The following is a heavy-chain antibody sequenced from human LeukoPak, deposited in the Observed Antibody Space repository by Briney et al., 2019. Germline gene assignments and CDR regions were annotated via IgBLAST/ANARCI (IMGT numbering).Heavy chain of an antibody. CDR1: DYSISSGYY. J-gene: IGHJ6*04. V-gene: IGHV4-38-2*01. Sequence: SETLSLTCAVSDYSISSGYYWGWIRQPPGKGLEWIGSFSHCGSTYYNPSLQSRVTISVDTSKNQFSLKLSSVTAADTAVYYCARAMASTTGSPYYYYGMDVWGKGTTVTVSS. CDR2: FSHCGST. D-gene: IGHD1-1*01. CDR3: ARAMASTTGSPYYYYGMDV.